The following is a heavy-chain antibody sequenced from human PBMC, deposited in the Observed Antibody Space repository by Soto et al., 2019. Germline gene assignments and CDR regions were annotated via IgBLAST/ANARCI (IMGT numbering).Heavy chain of an antibody. CDR3: ATAGGRYSAYYFDY. D-gene: IGHD2-15*01. J-gene: IGHJ4*02. V-gene: IGHV4-59*01. CDR2: IYNSGST. CDR1: GGSISSYY. Sequence: PSETLSLTCTVSGGSISSYYWSWIRQPPGKGLEWIGDIYNSGSTNYNPSLKSRVTISVDTSKNQFSLKLSSVTAADTAVYYCATAGGRYSAYYFDYWGQGTLVTVSS.